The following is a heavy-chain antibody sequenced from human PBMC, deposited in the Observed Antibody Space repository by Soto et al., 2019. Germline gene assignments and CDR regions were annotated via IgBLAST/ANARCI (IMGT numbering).Heavy chain of an antibody. CDR2: IFHGNILYSGKT. V-gene: IGHV4-39*01. CDR1: GDSMSSSLYY. J-gene: IGHJ3*02. CDR3: ARPTQIWRHDAFDI. Sequence: PSETLSLTCTVCGDSMSSSLYYWGWIRKTPGKGLEWIGSIFHGNILYSGKTFLYPSLKSRVTISVDTSKNQFSLRLSSVTAADTAVYYCARPTQIWRHDAFDILGQGTMVTVSS. D-gene: IGHD5-18*01.